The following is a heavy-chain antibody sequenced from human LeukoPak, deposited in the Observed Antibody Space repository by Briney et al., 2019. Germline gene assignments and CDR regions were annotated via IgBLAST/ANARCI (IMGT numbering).Heavy chain of an antibody. Sequence: WASVKVSCKASGYTFTGYYMHWVRQAPGQGLEWMGWINPNSGGTNYAQKFQGRVTMTRDTSISTAYMELSRLRSDDTAVYYCASLSLGSGYYLDYYYYMDVWGKGTTVTVSS. V-gene: IGHV1-2*02. CDR1: GYTFTGYY. CDR3: ASLSLGSGYYLDYYYYMDV. D-gene: IGHD3-3*01. CDR2: INPNSGGT. J-gene: IGHJ6*03.